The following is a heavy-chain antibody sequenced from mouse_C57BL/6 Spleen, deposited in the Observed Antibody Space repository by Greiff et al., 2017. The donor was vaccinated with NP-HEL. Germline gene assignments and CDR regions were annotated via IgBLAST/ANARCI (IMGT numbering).Heavy chain of an antibody. Sequence: QVHVKQSGPELVKPGASVKISCKASGYSFTSYYIHWVKQRPGQGLEWIGWIYPGSGNTKYNEKFKGKATLTADTSSSTAYMQLSSLTSEDSAVYYCARSDDGSYFDYWGQGTTLTVSS. CDR3: ARSDDGSYFDY. CDR2: IYPGSGNT. V-gene: IGHV1-66*01. D-gene: IGHD2-3*01. CDR1: GYSFTSYY. J-gene: IGHJ2*01.